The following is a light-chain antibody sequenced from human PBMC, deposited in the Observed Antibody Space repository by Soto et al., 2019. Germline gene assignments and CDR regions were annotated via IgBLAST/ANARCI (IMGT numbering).Light chain of an antibody. J-gene: IGKJ1*01. V-gene: IGKV3-15*01. CDR3: QQDNNWPT. CDR1: QSVSSN. CDR2: GAS. Sequence: EIVMPQSTATLSVSPGERATLSCRASQSVSSNFARYQQKPDQAPRLLIYGASTRATGIPARFSGSGSGTEFPLHISSLQSEDFAVYYCQQDNNWPTFGQGTKVEIK.